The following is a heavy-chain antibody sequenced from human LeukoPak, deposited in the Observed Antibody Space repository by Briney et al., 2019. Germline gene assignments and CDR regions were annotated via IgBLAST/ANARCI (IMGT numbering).Heavy chain of an antibody. J-gene: IGHJ4*02. Sequence: SETLSLTCAVYGGSFSGYYWSWIRQPPGKGLEWIGEINHSGSTNYNPPLKSRVTISVDTSKNQFSLKLSSVTAADTAVYYCARVIHSSGWRKYVYFDYWGQGTLVTVSS. CDR1: GGSFSGYY. V-gene: IGHV4-34*01. CDR2: INHSGST. D-gene: IGHD6-19*01. CDR3: ARVIHSSGWRKYVYFDY.